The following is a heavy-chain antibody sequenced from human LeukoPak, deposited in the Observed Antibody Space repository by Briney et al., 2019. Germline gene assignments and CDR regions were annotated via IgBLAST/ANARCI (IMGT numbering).Heavy chain of an antibody. CDR3: ARDLHYGSGSYSFDY. D-gene: IGHD3-10*01. Sequence: SETLSLTCAVSGGSISSSNWWSWVRQPPGKGLEWIGEIYHSGSTNYNPSLKSRVTISVDKSKNQFFLKLSSVTAADTAVYYCARDLHYGSGSYSFDYWGQGTLVTVSS. CDR2: IYHSGST. CDR1: GGSISSSNW. V-gene: IGHV4-4*02. J-gene: IGHJ4*02.